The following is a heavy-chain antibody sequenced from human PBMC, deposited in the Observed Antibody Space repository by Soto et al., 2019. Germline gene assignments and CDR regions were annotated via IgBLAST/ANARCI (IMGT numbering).Heavy chain of an antibody. V-gene: IGHV3-74*01. CDR2: INSDGSST. CDR1: GFTFSSYW. J-gene: IGHJ4*02. Sequence: EVQLVESGGGLVQPGGSLRLSCAASGFTFSSYWMHWVRQAPGKGLVWVSRINSDGSSTYYADSVKGRFTISRDNAKXXXXXXMNSLRAEDTAVYYCATHLPNYWGQGTLVTVSS. CDR3: ATHLPNY.